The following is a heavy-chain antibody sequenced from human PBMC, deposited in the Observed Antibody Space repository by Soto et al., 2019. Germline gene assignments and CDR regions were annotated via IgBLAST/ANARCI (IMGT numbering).Heavy chain of an antibody. J-gene: IGHJ6*02. V-gene: IGHV1-69*01. D-gene: IGHD2-2*01. CDR1: GGDFKNFI. CDR2: VIPIFGTP. Sequence: VQLVQSGAEVRKPGSSVKVSCKASGGDFKNFIIAWVRQAPGHGLEWMGGVIPIFGTPNFVPKFQDRVTITGDEATSTTYMNLRSLTFEDTALYYSARVASRLRSSCLSYGMDVWGPGITVIVSS. CDR3: ARVASRLRSSCLSYGMDV.